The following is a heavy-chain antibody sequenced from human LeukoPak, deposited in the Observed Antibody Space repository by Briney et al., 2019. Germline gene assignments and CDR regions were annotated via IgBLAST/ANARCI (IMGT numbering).Heavy chain of an antibody. CDR3: ARDLLDYYDSSGYYYAAAFDY. V-gene: IGHV3-53*01. CDR1: GFTVSSNY. CDR2: IYSGGST. Sequence: GGSLRLSCAASGFTVSSNYMSWVRQAPGKGLEWVSVIYSGGSTYYADSVKGRFTIFRDNAKNSLYLQMNSLRAEDTAVYYCARDLLDYYDSSGYYYAAAFDYWGQGTLVTVSS. J-gene: IGHJ4*02. D-gene: IGHD3-22*01.